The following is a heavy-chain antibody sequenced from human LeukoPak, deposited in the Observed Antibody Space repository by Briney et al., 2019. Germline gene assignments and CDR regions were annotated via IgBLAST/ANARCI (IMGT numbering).Heavy chain of an antibody. V-gene: IGHV3-21*01. CDR2: ISSGSSYI. Sequence: GGSLRLSCAVSGFTVSSNYMSWVRQAPGKGLEWVSSISSGSSYIYYADSVKRRFTISRDNAKNSLYLQMNSLRAEDTAVYYCAGSDTTGYIPREWDYWYFNLWGRGALVTVSS. CDR3: AGSDTTGYIPREWDYWYFNL. J-gene: IGHJ2*01. CDR1: GFTVSSNY. D-gene: IGHD1-1*01.